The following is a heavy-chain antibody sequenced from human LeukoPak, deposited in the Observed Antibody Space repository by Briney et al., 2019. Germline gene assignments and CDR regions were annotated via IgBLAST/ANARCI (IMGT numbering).Heavy chain of an antibody. J-gene: IGHJ4*02. D-gene: IGHD3-9*01. Sequence: GGSLRLSCAASGFTFSSYGMSWVRQAPGKGLEWVSAISGSGGSTYYADSVKGRFTISRDNSKNTLYLQMNSLRAEDTAVYYCAKDGDILTGYYPKDWGQGTLVTVSS. CDR2: ISGSGGST. CDR1: GFTFSSYG. V-gene: IGHV3-23*01. CDR3: AKDGDILTGYYPKD.